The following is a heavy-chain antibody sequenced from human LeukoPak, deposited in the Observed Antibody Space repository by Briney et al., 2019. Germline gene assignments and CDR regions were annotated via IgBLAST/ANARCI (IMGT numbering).Heavy chain of an antibody. V-gene: IGHV4-39*01. D-gene: IGHD1-7*01. J-gene: IGHJ1*01. Sequence: SETLSLTCTVSGGSISSSSYYWGWIRQPPGRGLECIGNIYSSGTTYYNPSLKSRVTISIDTSKSQFSLRLSSVTAADTAVYYCVQNIPGTIEHWGQGTLVTVSS. CDR2: IYSSGTT. CDR3: VQNIPGTIEH. CDR1: GGSISSSSYY.